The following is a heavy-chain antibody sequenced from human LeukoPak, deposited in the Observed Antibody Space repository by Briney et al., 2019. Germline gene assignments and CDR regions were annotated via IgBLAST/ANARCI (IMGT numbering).Heavy chain of an antibody. Sequence: TLSLTCGVSAGSITSDGSFWALIRQPPGKGLEWIGRIYTSGSTNYNPSLKSRVTISVDRSKNQFSLKLSSVTAADTAVYYCARVGCGGGSCYSGLRTYGMDVWGQGTTVTVSS. D-gene: IGHD2-15*01. CDR3: ARVGCGGGSCYSGLRTYGMDV. CDR1: AGSITSDGSF. J-gene: IGHJ6*02. V-gene: IGHV4-61*02. CDR2: IYTSGST.